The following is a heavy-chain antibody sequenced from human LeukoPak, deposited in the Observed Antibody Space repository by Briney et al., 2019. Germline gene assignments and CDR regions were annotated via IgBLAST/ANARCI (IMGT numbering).Heavy chain of an antibody. CDR2: IYYSGST. Sequence: SETLSLTCAVSGGSISRYYWSWIRQPPGKGLEWIGYIYYSGSTNYNPSLKSRVTISVDTSKNQFSLKLSPVTAADTAVYYCARNGYDILTGHYWFFDLWGRGTLVTVSS. J-gene: IGHJ2*01. CDR3: ARNGYDILTGHYWFFDL. CDR1: GGSISRYY. D-gene: IGHD3-9*01. V-gene: IGHV4-59*01.